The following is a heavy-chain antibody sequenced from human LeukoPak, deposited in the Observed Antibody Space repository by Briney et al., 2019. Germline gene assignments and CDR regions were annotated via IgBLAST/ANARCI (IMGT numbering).Heavy chain of an antibody. CDR3: ARDKGTRSLVH. J-gene: IGHJ4*02. CDR1: GLPFSTSG. CDR2: IWYDGSYK. D-gene: IGHD1-14*01. Sequence: GRSLRLSCAASGLPFSTSGMHWVRQAPGKGLEWVADIWYDGSYKYYADSVQGRFIISRDNSINMVYLEMNSLRAEDTAVYYCARDKGTRSLVHWGQGTLVTVSS. V-gene: IGHV3-33*01.